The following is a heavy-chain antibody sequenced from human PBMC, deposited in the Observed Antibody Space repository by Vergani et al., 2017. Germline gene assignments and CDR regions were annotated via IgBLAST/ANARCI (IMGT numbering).Heavy chain of an antibody. V-gene: IGHV4-38-2*02. Sequence: QVQLQESGPGLVKPSETLSLTCAVSGYSISSGYYWGWIRQPPGKGLEWIGSIYHSGSTYYNPSLKSRVTISVDTSKNQFSLKLSSVTAADTAVYYCAREGYSSGWPFDYWGQGTLVTVSS. D-gene: IGHD6-19*01. J-gene: IGHJ4*02. CDR3: AREGYSSGWPFDY. CDR2: IYHSGST. CDR1: GYSISSGYY.